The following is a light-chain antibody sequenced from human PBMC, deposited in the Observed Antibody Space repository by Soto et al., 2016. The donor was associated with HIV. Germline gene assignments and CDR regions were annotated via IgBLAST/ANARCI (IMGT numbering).Light chain of an antibody. CDR2: AAS. CDR3: QQLNSYPPV. J-gene: IGKJ3*01. CDR1: QGISHF. V-gene: IGKV1-9*01. Sequence: DIPLTQSPSFLSASVGDRVTITCRASQGISHFLAWYQQKPGKAPKLLIYAASTSQNGVPSRFSGSGSGTEFTLTISSLQPEDFATYYCQQLNSYPPVFGPGTKVDIK.